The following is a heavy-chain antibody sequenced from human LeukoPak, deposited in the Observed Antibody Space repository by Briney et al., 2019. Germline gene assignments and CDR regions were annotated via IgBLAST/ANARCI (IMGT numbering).Heavy chain of an antibody. Sequence: GGSLRFSCAASGFTSSTYGMHWVRQAPGKGLEWVAVVWYDGTNIHYVDSVKGRFTISRDNSKSTLYLQMNSLTAEDTAVYYFARGGYSGTYFFDYWGQGTPVTVSS. CDR1: GFTSSTYG. D-gene: IGHD1-26*01. CDR2: VWYDGTNI. CDR3: ARGGYSGTYFFDY. J-gene: IGHJ4*02. V-gene: IGHV3-33*01.